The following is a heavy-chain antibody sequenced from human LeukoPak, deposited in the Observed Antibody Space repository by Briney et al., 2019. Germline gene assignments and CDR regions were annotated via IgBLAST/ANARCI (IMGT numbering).Heavy chain of an antibody. CDR2: ISGGGDSP. D-gene: IGHD6-13*01. CDR1: GFTFSSYA. J-gene: IGHJ4*02. V-gene: IGHV3-23*01. Sequence: GGSPTLSCAASGFTFSSYAMSWVRQARGKGLEWVSAISGGGDSPSYADSVKGRFTISRDKSKNTLYLQMNSLRAEDTAVYYCANDRIAAAGIIYWGQGTLVTVSS. CDR3: ANDRIAAAGIIY.